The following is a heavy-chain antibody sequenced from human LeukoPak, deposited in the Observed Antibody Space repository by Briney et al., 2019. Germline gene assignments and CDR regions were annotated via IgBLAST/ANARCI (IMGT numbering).Heavy chain of an antibody. V-gene: IGHV1-18*01. CDR1: GLTLNSDG. Sequence: ASVKVSCKVSGLTLNSDGITWVRQVPGQGLQWMGWIGADNDNTNYAQIFQVRVTMTTDTSTRTVYMKLRSLTSDDTAVYLCACRVDRSSSYEDWGQGTLVTVSS. D-gene: IGHD6-6*01. J-gene: IGHJ4*02. CDR2: IGADNDNT. CDR3: ACRVDRSSSYED.